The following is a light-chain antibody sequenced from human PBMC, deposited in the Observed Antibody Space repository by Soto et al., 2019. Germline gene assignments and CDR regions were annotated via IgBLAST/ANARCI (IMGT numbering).Light chain of an antibody. CDR1: QSVSSN. J-gene: IGKJ1*01. CDR3: QQYNNWPPWT. V-gene: IGKV3-15*01. Sequence: EIVMTQSPATLSVSPGERATLSCRASQSVSSNLAWYQQKPGQAPMLLISGASTRATGIPARFSGSGSGTEFSLTISSLQSGDFAVYYCQQYNNWPPWTFGQGTKVEIK. CDR2: GAS.